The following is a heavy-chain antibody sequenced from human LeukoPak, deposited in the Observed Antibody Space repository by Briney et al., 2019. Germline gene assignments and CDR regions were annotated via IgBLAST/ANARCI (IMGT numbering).Heavy chain of an antibody. Sequence: SETLSPTCAVYGGSFSGYYWSWIRQPPGKGLEWIGEINDSGTTTYNPSLKSRVTISVDTSKNQFSLRLSSVTAADTAVYYCARDWRVVAATDYYYYMDVWGKGTTVTVSS. CDR2: INDSGTT. CDR1: GGSFSGYY. CDR3: ARDWRVVAATDYYYYMDV. V-gene: IGHV4-34*01. J-gene: IGHJ6*03. D-gene: IGHD2-15*01.